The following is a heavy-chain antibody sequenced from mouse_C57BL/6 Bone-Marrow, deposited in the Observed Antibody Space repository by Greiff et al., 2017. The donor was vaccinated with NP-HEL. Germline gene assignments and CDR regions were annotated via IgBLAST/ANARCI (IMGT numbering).Heavy chain of an antibody. D-gene: IGHD4-1*01. CDR1: GYTFTSYG. CDR2: IYPRSGNT. CDR3: ARRDYGTYYAMDY. V-gene: IGHV1-81*01. J-gene: IGHJ4*01. Sequence: VQLQQSGAELARPGASVKLSCKASGYTFTSYGISWVKQRTGQGLEWIGEIYPRSGNTYYNEKFKGKATLTADKSSSTAYMELRSLTSEDSAVYFCARRDYGTYYAMDYWGQGTSVTVSS.